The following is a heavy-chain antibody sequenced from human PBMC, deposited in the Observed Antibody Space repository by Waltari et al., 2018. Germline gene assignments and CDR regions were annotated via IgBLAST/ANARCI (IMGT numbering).Heavy chain of an antibody. V-gene: IGHV3-53*04. CDR3: ARERVGGVPNYWYFDL. Sequence: EVQLVESGGGLVQPGGSLRLSCAASGFTVSSNYMSWVRQAPGKGLEWVSVIYSGGSTYYADSVKGRFTISRHNSKNTLYLQMNSLRAEDTAVYYCARERVGGVPNYWYFDLWGRGTLVTVSS. J-gene: IGHJ2*01. CDR1: GFTVSSNY. CDR2: IYSGGST. D-gene: IGHD3-16*01.